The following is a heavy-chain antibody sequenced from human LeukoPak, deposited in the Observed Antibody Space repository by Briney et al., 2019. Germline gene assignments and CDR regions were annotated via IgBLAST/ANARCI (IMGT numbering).Heavy chain of an antibody. CDR1: GYTFTSYG. CDR2: ISAYNGNT. V-gene: IGHV1-18*01. CDR3: ARGIDSGSPLLGTFEI. Sequence: ASVKVSCKASGYTFTSYGISWVRQAPGQGLEWMGWISAYNGNTNYAQKLQGRVTMTTDTSTSIVYMELRSLRSDDTAVYYCARGIDSGSPLLGTFEIWGQGTMVTVSS. D-gene: IGHD1-26*01. J-gene: IGHJ3*02.